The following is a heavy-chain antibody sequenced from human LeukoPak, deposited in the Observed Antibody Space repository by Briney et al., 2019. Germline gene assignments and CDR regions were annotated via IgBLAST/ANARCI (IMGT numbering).Heavy chain of an antibody. CDR3: ARHIRGGYNFFDY. CDR1: GGPISSYY. V-gene: IGHV4-59*08. J-gene: IGHJ4*02. CDR2: IYYSGST. Sequence: PSETLSLTCTVSGGPISSYYWSWIRQTPGKGLEWIGYIYYSGSTDYNPSLKSRVTISVDTSKNQFSLRLTSVTAADTAIYYCARHIRGGYNFFDYWGQGILVTVSS. D-gene: IGHD5-24*01.